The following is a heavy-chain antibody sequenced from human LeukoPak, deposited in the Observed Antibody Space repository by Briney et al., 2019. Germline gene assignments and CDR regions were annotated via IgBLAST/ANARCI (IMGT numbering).Heavy chain of an antibody. CDR1: GDSISSHP. CDR2: IDYNGNT. J-gene: IGHJ4*02. CDR3: ARLAKCDGNCYSFDL. V-gene: IGHV4-59*11. Sequence: PSETLSLTCDVSGDSISSHPWSWIRQPPGKGLDYIGFIDYNGNTNYNPSLKSRVTISLDIFKNQFSLNLNSVSAAVTAVYYCARLAKCDGNCYSFDLWGQGMLVTVSS. D-gene: IGHD2-21*02.